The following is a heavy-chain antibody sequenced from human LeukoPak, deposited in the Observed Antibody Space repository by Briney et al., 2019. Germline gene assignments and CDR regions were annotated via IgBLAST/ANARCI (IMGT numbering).Heavy chain of an antibody. D-gene: IGHD3-16*01. CDR3: ARVKSLNYDYVWGPYFDY. V-gene: IGHV1-69*13. J-gene: IGHJ4*02. CDR1: GGTFSSYA. Sequence: SVKVSCKASGGTFSSYAISWVRQAPGQGLEWMGGIIPIFGTANYAQKFQGGVTITADESTSTAYMELSSLRSEDTAVYYCARVKSLNYDYVWGPYFDYWGQGTLVTVSS. CDR2: IIPIFGTA.